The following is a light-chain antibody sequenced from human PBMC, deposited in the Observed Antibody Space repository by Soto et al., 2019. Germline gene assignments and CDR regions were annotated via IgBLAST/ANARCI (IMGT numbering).Light chain of an antibody. CDR1: QSVSSN. Sequence: EIVMTQSPATLSVSPGERATLSCRASQSVSSNLAWYQQKPGQAPRLLIYGASTRATGIPARFSGSGSGTDFTLNIRSLQSADFAVYYSPHYHNRPRTFGNRTQVAI. CDR2: GAS. J-gene: IGKJ1*01. CDR3: PHYHNRPRT. V-gene: IGKV3-15*01.